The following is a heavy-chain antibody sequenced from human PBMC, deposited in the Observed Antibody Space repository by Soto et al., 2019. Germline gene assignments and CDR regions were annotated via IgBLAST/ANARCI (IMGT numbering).Heavy chain of an antibody. D-gene: IGHD6-19*01. CDR1: GGSISSGGYY. J-gene: IGHJ4*02. V-gene: IGHV4-31*11. CDR2: IYYSGTT. Sequence: SETLSLTCAVSGGSISSGGYYWSWIRQLPGKGLEWIGYIYYSGTTYYNPSLKSRVTISVDTSKNHFSLKLTSVTAADTAVYYCARGNGNSAWKIDYWGQGTLVTVSS. CDR3: ARGNGNSAWKIDY.